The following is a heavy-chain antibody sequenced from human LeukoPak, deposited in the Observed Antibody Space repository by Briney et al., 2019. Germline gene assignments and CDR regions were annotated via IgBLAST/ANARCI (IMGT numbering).Heavy chain of an antibody. CDR3: ASIGVVPAAINY. CDR2: INHSGST. Sequence: SGTLSLTCAVYGGSFSGYYWSWIRQPPGKGLEWIGEINHSGSTNYNPSLKSRVTISVDTSKNQFSLKLSSVTAADTAVYYCASIGVVPAAINYWGQGTLVTVSS. J-gene: IGHJ4*02. D-gene: IGHD2-2*02. CDR1: GGSFSGYY. V-gene: IGHV4-34*01.